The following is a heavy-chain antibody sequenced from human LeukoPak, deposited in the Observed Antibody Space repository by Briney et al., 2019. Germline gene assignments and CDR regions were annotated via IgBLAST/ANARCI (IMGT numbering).Heavy chain of an antibody. D-gene: IGHD5-18*01. Sequence: SGPTLVNPTQTLTLTCTFSGFPLSTSGVGVGWIRQPPGKALEWLALIYCSDDKRYSPSLKSRLTITKNTSKNQVVLTMTNMDPVDTATYYFAHTLRGYSSHYFDYWGQGTLVTVSS. CDR1: GFPLSTSGVG. J-gene: IGHJ4*02. CDR2: IYCSDDK. CDR3: AHTLRGYSSHYFDY. V-gene: IGHV2-5*01.